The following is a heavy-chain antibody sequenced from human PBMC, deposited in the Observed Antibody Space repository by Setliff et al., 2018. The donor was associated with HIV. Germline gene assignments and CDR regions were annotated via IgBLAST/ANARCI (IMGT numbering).Heavy chain of an antibody. Sequence: GESLKISCKGSGYSFTSYWIGWVRQMPGKGLEWMGIIYPGDSDTRYSPSFQGQVTISADKSISTAYLQWSSLQALDTAMYYCVRYSGSSYKSNWFDPWGQGTRVTVSS. D-gene: IGHD1-26*01. CDR3: VRYSGSSYKSNWFDP. J-gene: IGHJ5*02. CDR1: GYSFTSYW. CDR2: IYPGDSDT. V-gene: IGHV5-51*01.